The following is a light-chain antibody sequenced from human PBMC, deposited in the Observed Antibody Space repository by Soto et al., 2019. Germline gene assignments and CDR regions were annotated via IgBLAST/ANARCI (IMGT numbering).Light chain of an antibody. CDR2: DAS. CDR3: QQRNVWPPIT. V-gene: IGKV3D-20*02. Sequence: EIVLTQSPGTLSLSPGERATLSCRASQSVSNNYLAWYQQKPGQAPRLLIYDASLRANGVPDRFGGSGSGTDFTLTINRLEPEDFAVYYCQQRNVWPPITFGQGTRLEIK. CDR1: QSVSNNY. J-gene: IGKJ5*01.